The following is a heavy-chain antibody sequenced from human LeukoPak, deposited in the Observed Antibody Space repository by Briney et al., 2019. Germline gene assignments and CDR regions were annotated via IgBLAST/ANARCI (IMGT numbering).Heavy chain of an antibody. D-gene: IGHD3-22*01. Sequence: SETLSLTCTVSGGSISSSSYYWGWIRQPPGKGLEWIGSIYYSGSTYYNPSLKSRVTISVDTSENQFSLKLSSVTAADTAVYYCVYSSGYYFDYWGQGTLVTVSS. CDR3: VYSSGYYFDY. J-gene: IGHJ4*02. V-gene: IGHV4-39*01. CDR2: IYYSGST. CDR1: GGSISSSSYY.